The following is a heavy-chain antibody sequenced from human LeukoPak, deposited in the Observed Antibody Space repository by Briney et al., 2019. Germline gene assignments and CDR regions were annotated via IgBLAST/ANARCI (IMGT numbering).Heavy chain of an antibody. CDR1: GFTFSSYS. CDR3: ARVAYSSSSEDY. V-gene: IGHV3-21*01. Sequence: PRGSLRLSCAASGFTFSSYSMNWVRQAPGKGLEWVSSISSSSSYIYYADSVKGRFTISRDTAKNSLYLQMNSLRAEDTAVYYCARVAYSSSSEDYWGQGTLVTVSS. CDR2: ISSSSSYI. J-gene: IGHJ4*02. D-gene: IGHD6-6*01.